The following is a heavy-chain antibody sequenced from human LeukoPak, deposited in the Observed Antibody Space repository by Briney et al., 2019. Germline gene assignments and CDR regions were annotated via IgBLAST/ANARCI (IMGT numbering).Heavy chain of an antibody. V-gene: IGHV4-4*02. CDR2: ISYTGST. J-gene: IGHJ5*02. CDR3: ARTIKSGNYYWFDP. Sequence: SETLSLTCAVSGGSISSSNWWSWVRQPPGEGLEWIGFISYTGSTNYNPSLKSRVTVSVDTSKNQFSLKVTSVTAADTAVYYCARTIKSGNYYWFDPWGQGTLVTVSS. CDR1: GGSISSSNW. D-gene: IGHD1-26*01.